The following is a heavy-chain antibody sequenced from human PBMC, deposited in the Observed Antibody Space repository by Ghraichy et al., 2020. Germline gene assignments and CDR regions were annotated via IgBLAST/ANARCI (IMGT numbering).Heavy chain of an antibody. CDR3: ASGESEYYGSGSSFDP. CDR2: ISSSSSTI. Sequence: GGSLRLSCAASGFTFSSYSMNWVRQAPGKGLEWVSYISSSSSTIYYADSVKGRFTISRDNAKNSLYLQMNSLRDEDTAVYYCASGESEYYGSGSSFDPWGQGTLVTVSA. CDR1: GFTFSSYS. V-gene: IGHV3-48*02. J-gene: IGHJ5*02. D-gene: IGHD3-10*01.